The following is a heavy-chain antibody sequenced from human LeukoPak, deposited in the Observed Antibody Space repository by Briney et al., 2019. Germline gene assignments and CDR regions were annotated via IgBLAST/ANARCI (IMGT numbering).Heavy chain of an antibody. J-gene: IGHJ5*02. Sequence: ASVKVSCKASGGTFSSYAISWVRQAPGQGLEWMGRIIPIFGIANYAQKFQGRVTITADKSTSTAYMELSSLRSEDTAVYYCADESRDGYNHNWFDPWGQGTLVTVSS. CDR1: GGTFSSYA. CDR2: IIPIFGIA. CDR3: ADESRDGYNHNWFDP. V-gene: IGHV1-69*04. D-gene: IGHD5-24*01.